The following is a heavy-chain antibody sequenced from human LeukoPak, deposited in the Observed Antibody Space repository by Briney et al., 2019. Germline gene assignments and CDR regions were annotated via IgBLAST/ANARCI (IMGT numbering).Heavy chain of an antibody. CDR2: IIPIFGTA. Sequence: SVKVSCKASGGTFSSYAISWVRQAPGRGLEWMGGIIPIFGTANYAQKFQGRVTITADESTSTAYMELSSLRSEDTAVYYCARGPSRRYYDSSGYYYGDFDYWGQGTLVTVSS. J-gene: IGHJ4*02. CDR1: GGTFSSYA. V-gene: IGHV1-69*13. D-gene: IGHD3-22*01. CDR3: ARGPSRRYYDSSGYYYGDFDY.